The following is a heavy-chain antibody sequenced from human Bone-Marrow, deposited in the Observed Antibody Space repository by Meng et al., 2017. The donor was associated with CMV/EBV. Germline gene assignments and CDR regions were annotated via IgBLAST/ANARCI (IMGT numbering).Heavy chain of an antibody. D-gene: IGHD2-15*01. V-gene: IGHV3-15*01. Sequence: GESLKISCAASGFTFSNAWMSWVRQAPGKGLEWVGRIKSKTDGGTTDYAAPVKGRFTISRDDSKNSLYLQMNSLRTEDTAVYFCVREVAAAYFDPWGQGTLVTVSS. CDR3: VREVAAAYFDP. J-gene: IGHJ5*02. CDR1: GFTFSNAW. CDR2: IKSKTDGGTT.